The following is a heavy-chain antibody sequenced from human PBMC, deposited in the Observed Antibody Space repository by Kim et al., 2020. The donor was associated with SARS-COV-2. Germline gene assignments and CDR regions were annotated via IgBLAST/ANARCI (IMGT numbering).Heavy chain of an antibody. V-gene: IGHV3-11*06. D-gene: IGHD6-13*01. CDR3: ARDMAAAGTNYYYYGMDV. J-gene: IGHJ6*02. Sequence: VKGRFNISRDNAKNSLYLQMNSLRAEDTAVYYCARDMAAAGTNYYYYGMDVWGQGTTVTVSS.